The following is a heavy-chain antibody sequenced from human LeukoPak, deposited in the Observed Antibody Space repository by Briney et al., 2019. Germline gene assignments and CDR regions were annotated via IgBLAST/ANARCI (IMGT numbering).Heavy chain of an antibody. V-gene: IGHV5-51*01. D-gene: IGHD3-3*01. J-gene: IGHJ5*02. Sequence: GESLKISCKGSGYSFTSYWIGWVRQMRGKGLEWMGIIYPGDSDTRYSPSFQGQVTISADKSISTAYLQWSSLKASDTAMYYCARLVYYDFWSGYPSRFDPWGQGTLVTVSS. CDR2: IYPGDSDT. CDR3: ARLVYYDFWSGYPSRFDP. CDR1: GYSFTSYW.